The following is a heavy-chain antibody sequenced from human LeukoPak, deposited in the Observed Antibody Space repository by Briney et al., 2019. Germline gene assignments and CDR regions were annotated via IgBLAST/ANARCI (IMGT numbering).Heavy chain of an antibody. D-gene: IGHD3-10*01. CDR3: ASSRWMVRGVKNAYYFDY. V-gene: IGHV4-4*07. CDR1: GGSISSYY. Sequence: PSETLSLTCTVSGGSISSYYWSWIRQPAGKGLEWIGRIYTSGSTYYNPSLKSRVTISVDTSKNQFSLKLSSVTAADTAVYYCASSRWMVRGVKNAYYFDYWGQGTLVTVSS. J-gene: IGHJ4*02. CDR2: IYTSGST.